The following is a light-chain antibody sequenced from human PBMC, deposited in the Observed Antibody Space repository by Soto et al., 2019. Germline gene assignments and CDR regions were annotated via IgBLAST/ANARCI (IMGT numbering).Light chain of an antibody. J-gene: IGKJ1*01. CDR1: QSISSW. CDR2: KTS. CDR3: QHYNDYSWT. V-gene: IGKV1-5*03. Sequence: DIHMTQSPSTLSASVGDRVTITCRASQSISSWLAWYQQKPGKAPNLLIYKTSSLESGVPSRFSGSGSGTEFTLPISSLQPDDFATYYCQHYNDYSWTVGQGTKVEIK.